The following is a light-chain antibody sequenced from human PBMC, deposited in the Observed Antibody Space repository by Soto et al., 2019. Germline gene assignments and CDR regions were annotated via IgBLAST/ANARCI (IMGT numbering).Light chain of an antibody. J-gene: IGKJ1*01. CDR1: QTISSW. Sequence: IQMTQSPSTLSASAGDRVTITCRASQTISSWLAWYQQKPGKAPNLLIWKASNLQSGVPSRFSGSGSGTEFTPTLHSLQPYDFATYYCQQYDKYPRTFGQGTKVEIK. CDR2: KAS. CDR3: QQYDKYPRT. V-gene: IGKV1-5*03.